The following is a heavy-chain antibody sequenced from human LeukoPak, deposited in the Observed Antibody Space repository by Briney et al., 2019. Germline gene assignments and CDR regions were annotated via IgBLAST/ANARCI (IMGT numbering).Heavy chain of an antibody. CDR3: ARRSVIAVAGAAFDI. V-gene: IGHV4-61*02. D-gene: IGHD6-19*01. J-gene: IGHJ3*02. CDR2: IYTSGST. CDR1: GGSVSSGSYY. Sequence: PSETLSLTCTVSGGSVSSGSYYWSWIRQPAGKGLEWIGRIYTSGSTNYNPSLKSRVTISVDTSKNQFSLKLSSVTAADTAVYYCARRSVIAVAGAAFDIWGQGTMVTVSS.